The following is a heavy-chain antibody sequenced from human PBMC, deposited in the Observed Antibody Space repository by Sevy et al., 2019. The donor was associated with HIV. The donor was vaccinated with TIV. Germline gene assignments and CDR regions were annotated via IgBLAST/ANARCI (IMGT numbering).Heavy chain of an antibody. J-gene: IGHJ6*02. Sequence: GGSLRLSCAASGFTFSGFGLHWVRQAPGKGLEWMAVISYGGTNTYYGDSVRGRFTISRDNSKNTLYLQMNSLRAEDTAVYYCAKTPDDSDYYYYGMDVWGQGTTVTVSS. V-gene: IGHV3-30*18. CDR3: AKTPDDSDYYYYGMDV. CDR1: GFTFSGFG. CDR2: ISYGGTNT. D-gene: IGHD3-3*01.